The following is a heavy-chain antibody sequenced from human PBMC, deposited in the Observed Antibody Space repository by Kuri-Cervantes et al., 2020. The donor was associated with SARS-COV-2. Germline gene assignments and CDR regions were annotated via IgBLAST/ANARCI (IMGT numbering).Heavy chain of an antibody. J-gene: IGHJ6*03. CDR3: ATQYGDYSDYAGPTRGSYYYYMDV. CDR1: GYSITSGYY. Sequence: SQTLSLTCAVSGYSITSGYYWGWIRQPPGKGREWIGSIHHSGNTYYNPSLKSRVTISVDTSKNQFSLKLSSVTAADTAVYYCATQYGDYSDYAGPTRGSYYYYMDVWGKGTTVTVSS. CDR2: IHHSGNT. D-gene: IGHD4-11*01. V-gene: IGHV4-38-2*01.